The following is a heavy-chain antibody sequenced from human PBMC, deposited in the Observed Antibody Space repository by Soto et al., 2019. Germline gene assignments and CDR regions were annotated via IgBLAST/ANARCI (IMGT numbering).Heavy chain of an antibody. Sequence: SETLSLTCTVSGGSISSSSYYWGWIRQPPGKGLEWIGSIYYSGSTYYNPSLKSRVTISVDTSKNQFSLKLSSVTAADTAVYYCARLPLSGSYSRPRNAEQYYFDYWGQGTLVTVSS. CDR2: IYYSGST. CDR1: GGSISSSSYY. D-gene: IGHD1-26*01. J-gene: IGHJ4*02. V-gene: IGHV4-39*01. CDR3: ARLPLSGSYSRPRNAEQYYFDY.